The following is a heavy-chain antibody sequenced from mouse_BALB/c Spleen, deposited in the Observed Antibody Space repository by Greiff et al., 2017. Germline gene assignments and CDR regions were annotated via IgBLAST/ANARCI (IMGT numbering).Heavy chain of an antibody. V-gene: IGHV2-2*02. Sequence: QVQLQQSGPGLVQPSQSLSITCTVSGFSLTSYGVHWVRQSPGKGLEWLGVIGSGGSTDYNAAFISRLSISKDNSKSQVFFKMNSLQANDTAIYYCARNAVFTTAYYFDYWGQGTTLTVSS. J-gene: IGHJ2*01. CDR1: GFSLTSYG. CDR3: ARNAVFTTAYYFDY. CDR2: IGSGGST. D-gene: IGHD1-2*01.